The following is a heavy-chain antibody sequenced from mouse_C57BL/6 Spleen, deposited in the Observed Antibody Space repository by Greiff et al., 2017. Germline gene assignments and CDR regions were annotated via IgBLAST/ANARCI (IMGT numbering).Heavy chain of an antibody. CDR2: IDPEDGET. V-gene: IGHV14-2*01. Sequence: EVQLQQSGAELVKPGASVKLSCTASGFNIKDYYMHWVKQRTEQGLEWIGRIDPEDGETKYAPKFQGKATITADTSSNTAYLQISSLTSEDTAVYYCAREDYDGSDFLAYWGQGTLVTVSA. CDR3: AREDYDGSDFLAY. D-gene: IGHD1-1*01. J-gene: IGHJ3*01. CDR1: GFNIKDYY.